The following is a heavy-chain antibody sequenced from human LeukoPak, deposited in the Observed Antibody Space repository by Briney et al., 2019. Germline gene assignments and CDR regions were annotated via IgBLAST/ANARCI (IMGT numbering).Heavy chain of an antibody. D-gene: IGHD5-18*01. V-gene: IGHV4-59*01. Sequence: SETLSLTCTVSGGSIRSYYWSWIRQPPGKGLEWIGYIYYSGSTNYNPSLKSRVTISVDTSKNQFSLKLSSVTAADTAVYYCARWIPWFDPWGQGTLVTVSS. CDR2: IYYSGST. CDR3: ARWIPWFDP. J-gene: IGHJ5*02. CDR1: GGSIRSYY.